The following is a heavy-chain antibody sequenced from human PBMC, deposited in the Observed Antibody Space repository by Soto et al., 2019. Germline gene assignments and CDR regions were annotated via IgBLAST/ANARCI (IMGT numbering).Heavy chain of an antibody. CDR3: ARDQGFYYDNSGYYRTPFDY. Sequence: PSETLSLTCTVSGGSVSSASYYWSWIRQPPGKGLEWIGYLYYSGSTNYNPSLKSRVTISVDTSKNQFSLKLSSVTAADTAVYYCARDQGFYYDNSGYYRTPFDYWGQETLVTVSS. D-gene: IGHD3-22*01. J-gene: IGHJ4*02. CDR2: LYYSGST. CDR1: GGSVSSASYY. V-gene: IGHV4-61*01.